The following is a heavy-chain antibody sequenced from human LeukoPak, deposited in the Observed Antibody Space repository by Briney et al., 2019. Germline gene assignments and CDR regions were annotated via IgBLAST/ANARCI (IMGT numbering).Heavy chain of an antibody. D-gene: IGHD5-18*01. Sequence: GGSLRLSCAASGFSFSSYGMHWVRQASGKGLEWVAVISYDGSNEYYADSVKGRFTISRDNSKNTLYLQMNSLRAEDTAVYYCAKEGYSYGLDYWGQGTLVTVSS. CDR2: ISYDGSNE. CDR3: AKEGYSYGLDY. V-gene: IGHV3-30*18. CDR1: GFSFSSYG. J-gene: IGHJ4*02.